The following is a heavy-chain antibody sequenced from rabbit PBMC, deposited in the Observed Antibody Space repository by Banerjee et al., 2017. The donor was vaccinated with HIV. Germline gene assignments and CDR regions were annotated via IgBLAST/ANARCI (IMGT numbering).Heavy chain of an antibody. Sequence: QQLEESGGGLVKPGASLTLTCKASGFSFSSGYDMCWVRQAPGKGLEWIACINVGNSVTNYASWAKGRFTISKTSSTTVTLQMTSLTAADTATYFCGRDRDGDAGYGSLALWGQGTLVTVS. V-gene: IGHV1S40*01. CDR2: INVGNSVT. D-gene: IGHD6-1*01. CDR1: GFSFSSGYD. CDR3: GRDRDGDAGYGSLAL. J-gene: IGHJ3*01.